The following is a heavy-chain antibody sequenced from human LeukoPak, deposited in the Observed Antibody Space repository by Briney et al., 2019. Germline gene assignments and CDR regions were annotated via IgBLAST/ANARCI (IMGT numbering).Heavy chain of an antibody. V-gene: IGHV6-1*01. J-gene: IGHJ6*02. CDR2: TYYRSKWTN. CDR3: ARQLTGFCSGIRCNHGLDV. D-gene: IGHD2-15*01. CDR1: GDSVSSNTAA. Sequence: SQTLSLTCAISGDSVSSNTAAWNWIRQSPSRGLEWLGRTYYRSKWTNDYALSVKSRISINPDTSKNQFSLQLNSVTPEDTAVYFCARQLTGFCSGIRCNHGLDVWGQGTTVTVSS.